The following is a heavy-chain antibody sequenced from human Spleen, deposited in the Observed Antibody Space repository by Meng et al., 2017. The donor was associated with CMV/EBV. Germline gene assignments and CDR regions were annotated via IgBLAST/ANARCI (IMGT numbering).Heavy chain of an antibody. CDR1: GGSISSRSYY. D-gene: IGHD1-7*01. Sequence: SETLSLTCTVSGGSISSRSYYWGWIRQPPGKGLECFGSIYYSGTTYYNPSLKSRVTISVDTSKNQFSLKLSSVTAADTAVYYCARDRNSNYFDYWGQGALVTVSS. J-gene: IGHJ4*02. V-gene: IGHV4-39*07. CDR2: IYYSGTT. CDR3: ARDRNSNYFDY.